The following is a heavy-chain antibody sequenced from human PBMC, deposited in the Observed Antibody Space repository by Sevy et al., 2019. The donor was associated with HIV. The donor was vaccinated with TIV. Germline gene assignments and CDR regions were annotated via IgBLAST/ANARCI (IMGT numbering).Heavy chain of an antibody. Sequence: GGSLRLSCAASGFTPSTYGMHWVRQAPGKGLEWVAVIGYDGSNKYYADSVRGRFTISRDNSKNTLFLQMDSLRGEDKAVYYCARDPSMYSDYLLAYFDYWGQGTLVTVSS. CDR2: IGYDGSNK. V-gene: IGHV3-33*01. D-gene: IGHD6-13*01. CDR3: ARDPSMYSDYLLAYFDY. J-gene: IGHJ4*02. CDR1: GFTPSTYG.